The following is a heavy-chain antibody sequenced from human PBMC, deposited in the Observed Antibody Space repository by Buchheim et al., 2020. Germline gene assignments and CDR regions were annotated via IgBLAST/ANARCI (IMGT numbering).Heavy chain of an antibody. CDR1: GFTFGSHE. V-gene: IGHV3-48*03. CDR2: IDKSGSVI. Sequence: EVQLVESGGGLVQPGGSLRLSCEVSGFTFGSHEMNWVRQAPGKGLEWISYIDKSGSVIFYADSVRGRFTISRANAKNSLYLQMSSLRAEDSALYYCARGWFDSWGQGTL. J-gene: IGHJ5*01. CDR3: ARGWFDS.